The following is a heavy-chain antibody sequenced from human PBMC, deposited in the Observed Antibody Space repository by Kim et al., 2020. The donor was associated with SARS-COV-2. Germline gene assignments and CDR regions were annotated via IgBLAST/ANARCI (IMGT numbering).Heavy chain of an antibody. Sequence: SVKVSCKASGYTFTSYYMHWVRQAPGQGLEWMGIINPSGGSTSYAQKFQGRVTMTRDTSTSTVYMELSSLRSEDTAVYYCARGVVGYDYVWGSYRLSDYWGQGTLVTVSS. CDR2: INPSGGST. J-gene: IGHJ4*02. CDR1: GYTFTSYY. V-gene: IGHV1-46*01. D-gene: IGHD3-16*02. CDR3: ARGVVGYDYVWGSYRLSDY.